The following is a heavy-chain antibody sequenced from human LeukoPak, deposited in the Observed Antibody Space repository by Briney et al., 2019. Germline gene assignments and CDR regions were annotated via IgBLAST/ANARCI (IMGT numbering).Heavy chain of an antibody. V-gene: IGHV3-23*01. CDR3: ANTHCDSSPIVWNF. Sequence: GGSLRLSCIASGFTFRNYGMSWVRQAPGKGLEWVSGLSDAGVRIFYSDSVKGRFTISRDNSKDTLYLQMDSLRAEDTAVYYCANTHCDSSPIVWNFWGQGTLVTVSS. J-gene: IGHJ4*02. CDR1: GFTFRNYG. D-gene: IGHD6-6*01. CDR2: LSDAGVRI.